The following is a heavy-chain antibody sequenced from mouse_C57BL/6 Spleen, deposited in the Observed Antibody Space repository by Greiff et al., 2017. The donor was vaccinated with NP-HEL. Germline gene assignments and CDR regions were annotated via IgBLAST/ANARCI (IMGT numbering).Heavy chain of an antibody. CDR1: GFNIKDYY. J-gene: IGHJ2*01. D-gene: IGHD2-3*01. Sequence: VQLQQSGAELVKPGASVKLSCTASGFNIKDYYMHWVKQRTEQGLEWIGRIDPEDGETKYAPKFQGKATITADTSSNTAYLQLSSLTSEDTAVYYCARGSYDGYYLDYWGQGTTLTVSS. CDR3: ARGSYDGYYLDY. CDR2: IDPEDGET. V-gene: IGHV14-2*01.